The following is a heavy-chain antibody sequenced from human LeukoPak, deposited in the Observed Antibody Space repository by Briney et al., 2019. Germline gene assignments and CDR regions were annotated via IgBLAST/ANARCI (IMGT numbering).Heavy chain of an antibody. CDR2: IYHSGST. Sequence: SETLSLTCTVSGYSISSGYYWGWIRQPPGKGLEWIGSIYHSGSTYYNPSLKSRVTISVDTSKNQFSLKLGSVTAADTAVYYCARDTWRGMTYYYGSGSYRPPYYFDYWGQGTLVTVSS. D-gene: IGHD3-10*01. CDR3: ARDTWRGMTYYYGSGSYRPPYYFDY. J-gene: IGHJ4*02. CDR1: GYSISSGYY. V-gene: IGHV4-38-2*02.